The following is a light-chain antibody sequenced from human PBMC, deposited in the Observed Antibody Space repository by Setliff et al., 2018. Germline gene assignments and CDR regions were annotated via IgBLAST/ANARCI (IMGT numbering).Light chain of an antibody. V-gene: IGLV2-14*01. CDR3: SSYTSSSLEV. CDR2: DVS. J-gene: IGLJ1*01. Sequence: QSVLTQPASVSGSPGQSITISCTGTSSDVGGYNYVSWYQQHPGKAPKLMIYDVSKRPSGVSNRFSGSKSGNTASLTISGLQAEDEADYYCSSYTSSSLEVFGTGTKVTVL. CDR1: SSDVGGYNY.